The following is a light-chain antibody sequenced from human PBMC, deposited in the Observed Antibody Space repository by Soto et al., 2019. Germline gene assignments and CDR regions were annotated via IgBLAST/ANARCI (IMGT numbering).Light chain of an antibody. Sequence: QSVLTQPPSASGSPGQSVTISCTGTSSDVVGYNYLSWYQQHPGKAPKLMIYEVSKRPSGVPVRFSGSKSGNTASLTVSGLQAEDEADYYCSSYAGSNIYVFGTGTKLNVL. CDR3: SSYAGSNIYV. V-gene: IGLV2-8*01. J-gene: IGLJ1*01. CDR2: EVS. CDR1: SSDVVGYNY.